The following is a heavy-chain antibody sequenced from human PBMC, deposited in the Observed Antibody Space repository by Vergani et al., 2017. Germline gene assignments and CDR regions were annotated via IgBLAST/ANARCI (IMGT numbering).Heavy chain of an antibody. D-gene: IGHD1-7*01. Sequence: QITLKESGPTLVKPTQTLTLTCTFSGFSLNTRGVSLAWIRQPPGKALDWLALIYWNDDQHYSPSLNNRVTITKDTSKNPVVLKMTNMDYVDTDTYYCVYRKTECGTTGCFYPFYYCCYIDVGGKGTTVTVSS. CDR2: IYWNDDQ. J-gene: IGHJ6*03. V-gene: IGHV2-5*04. CDR3: VYRKTECGTTGCFYPFYYCCYIDV. CDR1: GFSLNTRGVS.